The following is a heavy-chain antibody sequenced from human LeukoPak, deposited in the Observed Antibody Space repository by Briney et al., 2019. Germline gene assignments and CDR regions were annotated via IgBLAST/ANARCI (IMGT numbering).Heavy chain of an antibody. V-gene: IGHV3-7*01. CDR3: ARDGFGLIPYDY. Sequence: GVSLRLSCAASGFTLTNYWMSWVRQAPGKGLEWVANINLDGSEKNYVDSVKGRFTISRDNAKNSLYLQMNSLRAEDTAVYYCARDGFGLIPYDYWGQGTLVAVS. CDR1: GFTLTNYW. J-gene: IGHJ4*02. D-gene: IGHD2-21*01. CDR2: INLDGSEK.